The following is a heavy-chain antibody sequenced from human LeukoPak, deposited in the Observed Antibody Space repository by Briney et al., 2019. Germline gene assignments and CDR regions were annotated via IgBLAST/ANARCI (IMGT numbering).Heavy chain of an antibody. CDR3: ARGSYPGWYNGEFDY. Sequence: GSLRLSCAASGFTFSSYEMNWVRQAPGKGLEWIGSIYYTGSTYYNPSLKSLVTISVDTSKSQFSLKLSSVTAADTAVYYCARGSYPGWYNGEFDYWGQGALVIVSS. J-gene: IGHJ4*02. V-gene: IGHV4-39*07. CDR1: GFTFSSYE. D-gene: IGHD6-19*01. CDR2: IYYTGST.